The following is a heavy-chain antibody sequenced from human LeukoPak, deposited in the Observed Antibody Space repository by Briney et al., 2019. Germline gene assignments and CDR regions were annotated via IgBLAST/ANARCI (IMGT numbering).Heavy chain of an antibody. V-gene: IGHV4-39*07. J-gene: IGHJ4*02. CDR2: IYYSGST. CDR1: GGSISSSSYY. Sequence: SQTLSLTCTVSGGSISSSSYYWGWLRQPPGKGLEWIGSIYYSGSTYYNPSLKSRVTISVDTSKNQFSLKLSSVTAADTAVYYCARETKSSGNFDYWGQGTLVTVSS. CDR3: ARETKSSGNFDY. D-gene: IGHD6-19*01.